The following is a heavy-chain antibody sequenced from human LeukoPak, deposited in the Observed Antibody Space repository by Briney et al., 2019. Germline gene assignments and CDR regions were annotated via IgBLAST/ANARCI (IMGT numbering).Heavy chain of an antibody. V-gene: IGHV4-59*12. J-gene: IGHJ3*02. Sequence: SETLSLTCTVSGGSISSYYVSWIRQPPGKGLEWIGYISYTGSTDYNPSLKSRVTISVDKSKNQFSLKLSSVTAADTAVYYCARDKSPTAAFDIWGQGTMVTVSS. CDR2: ISYTGST. CDR1: GGSISSYY. CDR3: ARDKSPTAAFDI.